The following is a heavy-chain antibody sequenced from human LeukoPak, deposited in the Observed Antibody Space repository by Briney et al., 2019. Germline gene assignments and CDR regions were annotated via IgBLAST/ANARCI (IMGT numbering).Heavy chain of an antibody. Sequence: PSETLSLTCTVSGGSISSSSYYWRWIRQPPGKGLEWIGSIYYSGSTYYNPSLKSRVTISVDTSKNQFSLKLSSVTAADTAVYYCATYVYYDLDYWGQGTLVTVSS. J-gene: IGHJ4*02. CDR2: IYYSGST. V-gene: IGHV4-39*07. CDR1: GGSISSSSYY. D-gene: IGHD3-22*01. CDR3: ATYVYYDLDY.